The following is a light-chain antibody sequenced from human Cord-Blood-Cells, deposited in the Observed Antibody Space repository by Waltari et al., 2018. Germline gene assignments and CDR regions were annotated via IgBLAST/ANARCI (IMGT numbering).Light chain of an antibody. Sequence: DIQMTQSPSTLSASVGESFTITCRASQSISSLLAWYQQKPGKAPKLLIYDASSLERGVPSRFSGSGSGTEFTLTSSSLQPDDFATYYCQQYNSYSLTFGQGTKVEIK. CDR3: QQYNSYSLT. J-gene: IGKJ1*01. V-gene: IGKV1-5*01. CDR2: DAS. CDR1: QSISSL.